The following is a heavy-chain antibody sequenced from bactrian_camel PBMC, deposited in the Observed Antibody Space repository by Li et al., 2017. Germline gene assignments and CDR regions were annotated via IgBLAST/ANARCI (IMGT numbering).Heavy chain of an antibody. Sequence: QVQLVESGGGLRQPGGTLTLSCTPSASEFPLNTYYVNWVRQSLGKGPEWIASISADGSRQFYAEFVKGRFTISRDNAKNTAYLQMTSLKPEDSAMYFCAAGQTCGNWWKASEFGYWGQGTQVTVS. CDR1: EFPLNTYY. V-gene: IGHV3S6*01. CDR3: AAGQTCGNWWKASEFGY. J-gene: IGHJ6*01. D-gene: IGHD7*01. CDR2: ISADGSRQ.